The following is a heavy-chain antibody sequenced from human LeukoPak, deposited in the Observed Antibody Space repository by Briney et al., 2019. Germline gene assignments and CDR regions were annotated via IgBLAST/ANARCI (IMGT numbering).Heavy chain of an antibody. D-gene: IGHD6-19*01. J-gene: IGHJ4*02. CDR2: IYYTGAT. CDR3: AKYGGSGWVIDY. V-gene: IGHV4-61*05. Sequence: PSETLSLTCTVSGGSISSSSYYWGWIRQPPGKGLEWIGYIYYTGATSYNPSLKSRVTISVDTSKNQFSLKLTSVTAADTAVYYCAKYGGSGWVIDYWGQGTLVTVSS. CDR1: GGSISSSSYY.